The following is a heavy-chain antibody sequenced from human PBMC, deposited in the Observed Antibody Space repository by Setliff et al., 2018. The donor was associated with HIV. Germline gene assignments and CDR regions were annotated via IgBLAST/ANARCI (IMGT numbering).Heavy chain of an antibody. CDR3: AKAGGDS. Sequence: ESLKISCRAFGYNFNTYWIDWVRQMPGKGLEWMGTIYPTDSDTKYNPSFQGRVSISADRSISTAYLQWSSLRASDTAIYYCAKAGGDSWGQGTLVTV. J-gene: IGHJ5*01. D-gene: IGHD3-10*01. CDR1: GYNFNTYW. V-gene: IGHV5-51*01. CDR2: IYPTDSDT.